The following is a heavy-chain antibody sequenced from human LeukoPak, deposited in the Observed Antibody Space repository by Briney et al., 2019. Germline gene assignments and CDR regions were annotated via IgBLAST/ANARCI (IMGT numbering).Heavy chain of an antibody. CDR1: GGSISSGGYS. J-gene: IGHJ3*02. Sequence: PSQTLSLTCAVSGGSISSGGYSWSWIRQPPGKGLEWIGYIYHSGRTYYNPSLKSRVTISVDRSKNQFSLKLSSVTAADTAVYYCAKSNSDWYNDAFDIWGQGTMVTVS. CDR3: AKSNSDWYNDAFDI. CDR2: IYHSGRT. V-gene: IGHV4-30-2*01. D-gene: IGHD6-19*01.